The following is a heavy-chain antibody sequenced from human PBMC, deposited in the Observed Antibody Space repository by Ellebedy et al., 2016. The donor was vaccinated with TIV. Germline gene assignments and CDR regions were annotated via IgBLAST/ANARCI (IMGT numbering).Heavy chain of an antibody. Sequence: PGGSLRLSCAASEFTFSSRLMSWVLQAPGKGLECVANIEQYGSGKYYVDSVKGRFTISRDDANNLLYLQLNTLRAEDTALYYCARGLTGDYGAFDLWGQGTMVTVSS. D-gene: IGHD4-17*01. CDR3: ARGLTGDYGAFDL. J-gene: IGHJ3*01. V-gene: IGHV3-7*01. CDR2: IEQYGSGK. CDR1: EFTFSSRL.